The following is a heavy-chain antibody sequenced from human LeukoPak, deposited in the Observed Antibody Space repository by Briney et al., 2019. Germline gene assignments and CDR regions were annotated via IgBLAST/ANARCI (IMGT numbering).Heavy chain of an antibody. Sequence: PSETLSLTCTVPGGSISSYYWSWIRQPPGKGLEWIGYIYYSVSTNYNPSLKSRVTMSVDTSKRQFSLKLSSVTAADTAVYYCAGQRRVTGPNWFGPWGQGTLVTVSS. J-gene: IGHJ5*02. CDR3: AGQRRVTGPNWFGP. V-gene: IGHV4-59*01. CDR1: GGSISSYY. CDR2: IYYSVST. D-gene: IGHD6-25*01.